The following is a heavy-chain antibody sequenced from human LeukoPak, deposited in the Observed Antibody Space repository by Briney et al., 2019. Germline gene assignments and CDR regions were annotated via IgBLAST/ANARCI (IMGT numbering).Heavy chain of an antibody. J-gene: IGHJ6*02. V-gene: IGHV4-34*01. D-gene: IGHD3-10*01. CDR2: INHSGST. CDR1: GGSFSGYY. CDR3: ARVGGTNYYYYGMDV. Sequence: SETLSLTCAVYGGSFSGYYWSWLRQPPGKGLEWIGEINHSGSTNNNPSLKSRITISVDTSKNQFSLKLSSVTAADMAVYYCARVGGTNYYYYGMDVWGQGTTVTVSS.